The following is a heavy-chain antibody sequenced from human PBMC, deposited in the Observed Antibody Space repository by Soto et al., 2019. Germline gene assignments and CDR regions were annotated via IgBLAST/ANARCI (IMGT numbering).Heavy chain of an antibody. CDR2: VYPGDSDT. D-gene: IGHD4-17*01. V-gene: IGHV5-51*03. CDR3: ARLGDVGQQQLGRYVDYSYRPMDV. J-gene: IGHJ6*02. Sequence: EVQLVQSGVEVKKPGESLKISCKGSGYSFTSYWIAWVRQMPGKGLEWMGIVYPGDSDTRYSPSFQGQVTISADNSITTAYLQWSSLKASDTAMYHCARLGDVGQQQLGRYVDYSYRPMDVWGQGTTVTVSS. CDR1: GYSFTSYW.